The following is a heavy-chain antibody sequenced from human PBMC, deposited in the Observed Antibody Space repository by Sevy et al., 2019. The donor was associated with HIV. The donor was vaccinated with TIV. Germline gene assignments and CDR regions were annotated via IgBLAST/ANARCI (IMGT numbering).Heavy chain of an antibody. D-gene: IGHD6-6*01. CDR3: ATGAARRGYYYYGMDV. J-gene: IGHJ6*02. CDR2: FDPEDGET. Sequence: ASVKVSCKVSGYTLTELSMHWVRQAPGKGLEWMGGFDPEDGETIYAQKFQGRVTMTEDTSTDTAYMEPSSLRSEDTAVYYCATGAARRGYYYYGMDVWGQGTTVTVSS. V-gene: IGHV1-24*01. CDR1: GYTLTELS.